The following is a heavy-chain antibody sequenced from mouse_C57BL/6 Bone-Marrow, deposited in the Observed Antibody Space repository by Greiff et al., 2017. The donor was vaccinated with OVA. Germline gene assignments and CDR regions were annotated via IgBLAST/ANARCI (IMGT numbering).Heavy chain of an antibody. V-gene: IGHV1-59*01. D-gene: IGHD1-1*01. J-gene: IGHJ3*01. CDR1: GYTFTSYW. CDR2: IDPSDSYT. CDR3: ASLYGSSYPGFAY. Sequence: VQLQQPGAELVRPGTSVKLSCKASGYTFTSYWMHWVKQRPGQGLEWIGVIDPSDSYTNYNQKFKGKATLTVDTSSSTAYMQLSSLTSEDSAVYYCASLYGSSYPGFAYWGQGTLVTVSA.